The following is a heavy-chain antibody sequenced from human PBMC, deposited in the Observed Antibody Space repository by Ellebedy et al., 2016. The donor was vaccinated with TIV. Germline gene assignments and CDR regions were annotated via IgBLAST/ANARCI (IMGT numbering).Heavy chain of an antibody. Sequence: AASVKVSCKASGDILSSYAISWVRQAPGQGLEWMGGVITIIGAVNYAQDFKGRVPITAEAFTYTSNMLLSSLRSDDKAIYYCVRIEDGGWALYHWGTGTLVTVSS. J-gene: IGHJ5*02. CDR2: VITIIGAV. V-gene: IGHV1-69*13. CDR1: GDILSSYA. CDR3: VRIEDGGWALYH. D-gene: IGHD6-19*01.